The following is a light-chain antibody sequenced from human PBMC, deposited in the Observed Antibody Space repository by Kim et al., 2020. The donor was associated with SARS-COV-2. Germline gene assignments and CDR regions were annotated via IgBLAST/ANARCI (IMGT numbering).Light chain of an antibody. CDR2: AAS. CDR1: QRLSSNS. V-gene: IGKV3-20*01. J-gene: IGKJ1*01. CDR3: QQYEGSSKT. Sequence: SSGESDTLSCRASQRLSSNSLAWYQQKPGQAPRLLIYAASSRATGIPDRFSGSGSGTDFTLTISRLEPEDFAMYYCQQYEGSSKTFGHGTKVDIK.